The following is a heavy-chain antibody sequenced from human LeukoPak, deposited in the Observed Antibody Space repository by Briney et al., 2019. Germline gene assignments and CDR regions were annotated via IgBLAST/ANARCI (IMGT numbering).Heavy chain of an antibody. CDR3: AGDYGDYSFDY. Sequence: PSETLSLTCTVSGGSISSSSYYLGWIRQPPGKGLEWIGNIYYSGSTYYNPSLKSRVTVSVDTSKNQFSLKLSSVTAADTAVYYCAGDYGDYSFDYWSQGTLVTVSS. CDR1: GGSISSSSYY. J-gene: IGHJ4*02. CDR2: IYYSGST. V-gene: IGHV4-39*01. D-gene: IGHD4-17*01.